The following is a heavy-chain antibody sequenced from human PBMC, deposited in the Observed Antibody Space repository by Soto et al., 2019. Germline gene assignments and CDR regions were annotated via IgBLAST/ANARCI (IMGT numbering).Heavy chain of an antibody. CDR1: GFTFSSFG. Sequence: WGSLRLSCATSGFTFSSFGFHWVRQTPGKGLDWVAVIWYDGSNKNYADSVKGRFTISRDNSKNTLYLQMNSLRAEDTAVYYCVRVAPRGPHHYYYYAMDVWGQGTTVTVSS. J-gene: IGHJ6*02. V-gene: IGHV3-33*01. D-gene: IGHD3-10*01. CDR2: IWYDGSNK. CDR3: VRVAPRGPHHYYYYAMDV.